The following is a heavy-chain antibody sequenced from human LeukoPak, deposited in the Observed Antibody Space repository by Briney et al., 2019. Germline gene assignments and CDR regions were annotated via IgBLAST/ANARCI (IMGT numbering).Heavy chain of an antibody. CDR2: IIPIFGTA. CDR1: GGTFSSYA. CDR3: ARENWSGIHQGDLDY. Sequence: SVKVSCKASGGTFSSYAISWVRQAPGQGLEWMGGIIPIFGTANYAQKFQGRVTITADESTSTAYMELSSLRSEDTAVYYCARENWSGIHQGDLDYWGQGTLVTVSS. V-gene: IGHV1-69*13. J-gene: IGHJ4*02. D-gene: IGHD3-3*01.